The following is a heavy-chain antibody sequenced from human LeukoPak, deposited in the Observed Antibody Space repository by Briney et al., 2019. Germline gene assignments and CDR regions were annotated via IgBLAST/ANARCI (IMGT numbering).Heavy chain of an antibody. J-gene: IGHJ4*02. CDR3: ARDTVGTGPTNLDY. D-gene: IGHD1-26*01. V-gene: IGHV3-7*01. CDR2: IKEDGGKK. Sequence: PGGSLRLSCAASGFTFSSYGMSWVRQAPGKGLEWVSNIKEDGGKKYSVDSVKGRFTISRDNAMNSLYLEMNILRAEDTALYYFARDTVGTGPTNLDYWGQGALVTVSS. CDR1: GFTFSSYG.